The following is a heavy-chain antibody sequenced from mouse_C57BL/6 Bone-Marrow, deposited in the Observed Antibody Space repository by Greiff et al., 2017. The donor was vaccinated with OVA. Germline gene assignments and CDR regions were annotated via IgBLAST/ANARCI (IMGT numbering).Heavy chain of an antibody. D-gene: IGHD1-1*01. CDR1: GYTFTDYY. J-gene: IGHJ4*01. Sequence: EVQLQQSGPELVKPGASVKISCKASGYTFTDYYMNWVKQSHGKSLEWIGDINPNNGGTSYNQKFKGKATLTVDKSSSTAYMELRSLTSEDSAVYYCARSLLLRYCYAMDYWGQGTSVTVSS. CDR2: INPNNGGT. V-gene: IGHV1-26*01. CDR3: ARSLLLRYCYAMDY.